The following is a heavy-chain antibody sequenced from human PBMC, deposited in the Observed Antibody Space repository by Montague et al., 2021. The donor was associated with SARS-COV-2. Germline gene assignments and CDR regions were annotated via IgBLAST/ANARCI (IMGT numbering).Heavy chain of an antibody. CDR2: IYWDGDQ. V-gene: IGHV2-5*02. Sequence: PALVKPTQTLTLTCVFSGFSLNTDGVGVAWIRRPPGKALEWLALIYWDGDQRYSPPLKTRVTITKDTSRNRVVLTMTSLDPVDTATYYCARRYDFYRAEAFDVWGQGTMVTVSS. J-gene: IGHJ3*01. D-gene: IGHD3-3*01. CDR3: ARRYDFYRAEAFDV. CDR1: GFSLNTDGVG.